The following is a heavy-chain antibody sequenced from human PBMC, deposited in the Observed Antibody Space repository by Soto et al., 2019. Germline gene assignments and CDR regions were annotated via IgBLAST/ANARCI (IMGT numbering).Heavy chain of an antibody. Sequence: SVKVSCKASGGTFSSYAISWVRQAPGQGLEWMGGIIPIFGTANSAQKFQGRVTITADESTSTAYMELSSLRSEDTAVYYCARSYYGSGSYPPRYYYYYGMDVWGQGTTVTVSS. CDR3: ARSYYGSGSYPPRYYYYYGMDV. J-gene: IGHJ6*02. CDR2: IIPIFGTA. CDR1: GGTFSSYA. V-gene: IGHV1-69*13. D-gene: IGHD3-10*01.